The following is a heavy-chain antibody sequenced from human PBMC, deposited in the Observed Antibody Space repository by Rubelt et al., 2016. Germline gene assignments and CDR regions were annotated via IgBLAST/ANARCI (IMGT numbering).Heavy chain of an antibody. Sequence: QVQLVQSGSELKKPGASVKVSCKASGYTFTSYAMNWVRQAPGQGLEWMGRIDPKSGGTSYAQKFQGRVTMTRDTSISTAHMELNRLTSDDTAVYYCARDSRVSFDYWGQGTLVTVSS. CDR3: ARDSRVSFDY. J-gene: IGHJ4*02. CDR1: GYTFTSYA. V-gene: IGHV1-2*06. CDR2: IDPKSGGT. D-gene: IGHD2-21*01.